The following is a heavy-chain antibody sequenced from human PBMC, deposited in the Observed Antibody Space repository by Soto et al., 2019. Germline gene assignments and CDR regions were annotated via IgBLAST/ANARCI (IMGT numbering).Heavy chain of an antibody. CDR2: IKQDGSEK. Sequence: PGGSLRLSCAASGFTFSSYWMSWVRQAPGKGLEWVANIKQDGSEKYYVDSVKGRFTISRDNSKNTLYLQMNSLRAEDTAVYYCAKDPAGIAVAGTGEGDYWGQGTLVTVSS. CDR1: GFTFSSYW. J-gene: IGHJ4*02. V-gene: IGHV3-7*01. CDR3: AKDPAGIAVAGTGEGDY. D-gene: IGHD6-19*01.